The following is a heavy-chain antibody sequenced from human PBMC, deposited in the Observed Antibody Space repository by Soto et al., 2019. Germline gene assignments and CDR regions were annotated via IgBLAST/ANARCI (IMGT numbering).Heavy chain of an antibody. Sequence: GGSLRLSCAASGFTFSSYGMHWVRQAPGKGLEWVAVISYDGSNKYYADSVKGRFTISRDNSKNTLYLQMNSLRAEDTAVYYCAKDRVVAATAAFDYWGQGT. V-gene: IGHV3-30*18. D-gene: IGHD2-15*01. J-gene: IGHJ4*02. CDR3: AKDRVVAATAAFDY. CDR1: GFTFSSYG. CDR2: ISYDGSNK.